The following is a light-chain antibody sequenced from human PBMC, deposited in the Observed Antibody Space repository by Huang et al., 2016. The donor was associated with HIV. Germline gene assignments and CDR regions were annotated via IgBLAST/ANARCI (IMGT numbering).Light chain of an antibody. J-gene: IGKJ5*01. CDR2: GAS. CDR3: QQYGNSRIT. V-gene: IGKV3-20*01. CDR1: QSVNSGY. Sequence: EIVLMQSPGTLSLSPGERATLSCRASQSVNSGYLAWYQQKPGQAPRLLIYGASSRATGIPDRFSGSGSGTDFTLTIRRLEPEDFAVYYCQQYGNSRITFGQGTRLEIK.